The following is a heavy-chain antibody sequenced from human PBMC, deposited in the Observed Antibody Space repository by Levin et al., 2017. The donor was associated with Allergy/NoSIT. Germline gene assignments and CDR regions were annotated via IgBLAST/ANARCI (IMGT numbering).Heavy chain of an antibody. CDR2: ISSSSTYI. V-gene: IGHV3-21*01. CDR3: ARDRLTSHHPRFDH. J-gene: IGHJ4*02. Sequence: GGSLRLSCGASGFTFSTYTMDWVRQAPGKGLEWVSSISSSSTYIYYADSVKGRFTISRDDAKNSLYLQMNSLRAEDTAVYYCARDRLTSHHPRFDHWGQGTLVTVSS. CDR1: GFTFSTYT. D-gene: IGHD3-9*01.